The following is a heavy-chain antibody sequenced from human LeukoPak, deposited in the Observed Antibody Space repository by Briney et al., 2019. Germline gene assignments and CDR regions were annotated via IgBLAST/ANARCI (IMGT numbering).Heavy chain of an antibody. CDR1: GYTFTSYD. V-gene: IGHV1-8*01. CDR2: VNPNSGNT. J-gene: IGHJ6*03. D-gene: IGHD2-15*01. Sequence: ASVKVSCKASGYTFTSYDINWVRQATGQGLEWMGWVNPNSGNTGYAQKFQGRVTMTRNTSISTAYMELSSLRSEDTAVYYCARGKSGRHCSGGSCYVDYYYMDVWGKGTTVTVSS. CDR3: ARGKSGRHCSGGSCYVDYYYMDV.